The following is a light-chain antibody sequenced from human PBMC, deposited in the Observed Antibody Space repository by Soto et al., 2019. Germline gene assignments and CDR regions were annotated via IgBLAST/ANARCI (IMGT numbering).Light chain of an antibody. J-gene: IGKJ4*01. Sequence: DIQMTQSPSSLSASVGDRVTITCRASQSISTYLNWYQEKPGKAPKVLIYAAPNLQSGVPSRISGSGSGTDFTLTISSLQPEDFATYYCQQSYSTPLTFGGGTRVEIK. V-gene: IGKV1-39*01. CDR3: QQSYSTPLT. CDR1: QSISTY. CDR2: AAP.